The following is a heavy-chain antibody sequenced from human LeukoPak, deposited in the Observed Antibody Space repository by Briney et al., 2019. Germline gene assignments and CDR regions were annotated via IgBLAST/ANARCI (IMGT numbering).Heavy chain of an antibody. CDR3: AKADSSSWYKSTSPNDY. Sequence: GGSLRLSCAASGFTFSSYAMSWVRQAPGKGLEWVSAISGSGGSTYYADSVKGRFTISRDNSKNTLYLQMNSLRAEDTAVYYCAKADSSSWYKSTSPNDYWGQGTLVTASS. CDR1: GFTFSSYA. V-gene: IGHV3-23*01. D-gene: IGHD6-13*01. J-gene: IGHJ4*02. CDR2: ISGSGGST.